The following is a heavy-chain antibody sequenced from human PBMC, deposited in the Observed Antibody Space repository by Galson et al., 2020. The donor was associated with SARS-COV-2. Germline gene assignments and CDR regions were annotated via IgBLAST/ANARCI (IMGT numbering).Heavy chain of an antibody. V-gene: IGHV3-30*02. Sequence: GGSLRLSCAASGFIFSNYGMNWVRQAPDKGLEWVAFIRYDGSSKYYADSVKGRCTIYRDNSKNTLHRQMNSLRADDTAMYYCVKDQNYYGSGSSFDLWGRGTLVTVSS. CDR1: GFIFSNYG. CDR2: IRYDGSSK. J-gene: IGHJ2*01. CDR3: VKDQNYYGSGSSFDL. D-gene: IGHD3-10*01.